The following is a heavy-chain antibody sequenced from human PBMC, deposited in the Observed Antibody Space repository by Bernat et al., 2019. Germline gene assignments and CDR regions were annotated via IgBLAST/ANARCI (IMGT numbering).Heavy chain of an antibody. V-gene: IGHV4-34*01. CDR1: GGSFSGYY. D-gene: IGHD5-12*01. CDR3: ARVSVATITNWFDP. Sequence: QVQLQQWGAGLLKPSETLSLTCAVYGGSFSGYYWSWIRQPPGKGLEWIGEINHSGSTNYNPSLKSRVTISVDTSKNQFSLKLSSVTAADTAVYYCARVSVATITNWFDPWGQGTLVTVSS. CDR2: INHSGST. J-gene: IGHJ5*02.